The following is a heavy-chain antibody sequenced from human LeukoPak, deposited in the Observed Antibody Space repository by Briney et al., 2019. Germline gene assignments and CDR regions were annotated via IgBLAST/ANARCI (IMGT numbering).Heavy chain of an antibody. D-gene: IGHD3-16*01. CDR1: RFTFSTFS. CDR2: ISSSSSTI. J-gene: IGHJ4*02. CDR3: TRDWVSADED. Sequence: GGSLRLSCAASRFTFSTFSMNWVRQAPGKGLEWVSYISSSSSTIYYADSVKGRFTISRDNAKNSLYLQMSSLRVEDAAVYYCTRDWVSADEDWGQGTLVTVSS. V-gene: IGHV3-48*01.